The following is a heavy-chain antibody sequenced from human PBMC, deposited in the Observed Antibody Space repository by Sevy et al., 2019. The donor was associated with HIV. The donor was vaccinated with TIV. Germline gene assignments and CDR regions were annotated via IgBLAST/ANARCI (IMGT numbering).Heavy chain of an antibody. CDR2: IWYDGSNK. CDR1: GFTFSSYG. D-gene: IGHD4-4*01. Sequence: GGSLRLSCAASGFTFSSYGMHWVRQAPGEGLEWVAVIWYDGSNKYYADSVKGRFTISRDNSKNTLYLQMNSLRAEDTAVYYCAREKPPLNYERTRDAFDIWGQGTMVTVSS. CDR3: AREKPPLNYERTRDAFDI. J-gene: IGHJ3*02. V-gene: IGHV3-33*01.